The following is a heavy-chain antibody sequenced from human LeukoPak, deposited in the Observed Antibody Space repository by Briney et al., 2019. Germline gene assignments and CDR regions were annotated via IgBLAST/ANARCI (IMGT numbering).Heavy chain of an antibody. Sequence: PGGSLRLSCAASGFTFSNAWMNWVRQAPGKGLEWVSSISSSSSYIYYADSVKGRFTISRDNAKNSLYLQMNSLRAEDTAVYYCARGVDYYYYYGMDVWGQGTTVTVSS. CDR1: GFTFSNAW. CDR3: ARGVDYYYYYGMDV. V-gene: IGHV3-21*01. CDR2: ISSSSSYI. J-gene: IGHJ6*02. D-gene: IGHD2-15*01.